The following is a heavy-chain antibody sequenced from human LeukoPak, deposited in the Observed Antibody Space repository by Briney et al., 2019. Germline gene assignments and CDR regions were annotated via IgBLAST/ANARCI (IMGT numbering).Heavy chain of an antibody. Sequence: GGSLTLSCVASGLTFSNAWMSWVRQAPGKGLEWVSAISGSGGSTYYADSVKGRFTISRDNSKNTLYLQMNSLRAEDTAVYYCAKDSKRAYYYYYMDVWGKGTTVTVSS. CDR1: GLTFSNAW. V-gene: IGHV3-23*01. J-gene: IGHJ6*03. D-gene: IGHD2/OR15-2a*01. CDR3: AKDSKRAYYYYYMDV. CDR2: ISGSGGST.